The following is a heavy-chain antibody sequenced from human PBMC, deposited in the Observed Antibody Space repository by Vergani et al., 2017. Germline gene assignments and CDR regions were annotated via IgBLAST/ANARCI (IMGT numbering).Heavy chain of an antibody. D-gene: IGHD3-16*01. V-gene: IGHV3-74*01. CDR2: IDNDGSSV. CDR3: ARDLGGPDY. CDR1: GFTFSNYW. J-gene: IGHJ4*02. Sequence: EVQLVESGGRLVQPGGSLRLSCAASGFTFSNYWMHWVRHSPGNGLMWVSRIDNDGSSVEYADSVKGRFTISRDNSKNTLYLQMNGLRAEDTAVYYCARDLGGPDYWGQGTQVTVSS.